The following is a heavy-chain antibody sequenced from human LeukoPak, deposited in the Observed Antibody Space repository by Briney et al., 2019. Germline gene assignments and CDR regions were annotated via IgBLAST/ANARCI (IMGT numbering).Heavy chain of an antibody. Sequence: PSETLSLTCTVSGGSISKYYWSWIRQPAGKGLEWIGRTYTSGNTKYNPSLKSRVTMSLDTSKNEFSLKLSSVTAADTAMYYCARKKQGGYFDYWGQGILVTVSS. D-gene: IGHD1/OR15-1a*01. V-gene: IGHV4-4*07. CDR2: TYTSGNT. CDR3: ARKKQGGYFDY. J-gene: IGHJ4*02. CDR1: GGSISKYY.